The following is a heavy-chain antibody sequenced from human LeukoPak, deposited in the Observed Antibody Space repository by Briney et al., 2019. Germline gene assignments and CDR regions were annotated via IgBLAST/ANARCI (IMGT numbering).Heavy chain of an antibody. CDR1: GGSISSYY. J-gene: IGHJ4*02. D-gene: IGHD3-22*01. CDR3: ARGVVTMIVVLDY. V-gene: IGHV4-59*12. CDR2: IYYSGST. Sequence: KPSETLSLTCTVSGGSISSYYWSWIRQPPGKGLEWIGYIYYSGSTNYNPSLKSRVTISVDTSKNQFSLKLSSVTAADTAVYYCARGVVTMIVVLDYWGQGTLVTVSS.